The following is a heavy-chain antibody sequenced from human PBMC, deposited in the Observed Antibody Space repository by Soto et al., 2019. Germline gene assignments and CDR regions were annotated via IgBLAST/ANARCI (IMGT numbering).Heavy chain of an antibody. J-gene: IGHJ4*02. CDR3: AMPGGYYYGSGSYYDMRPI. D-gene: IGHD3-10*01. CDR1: GYTFISYA. V-gene: IGHV1-3*01. CDR2: IDSDNDDT. Sequence: QVHLVQSGAEVKKPGASVKVSCKPPGYTFISYAIHWVRQAPGQRLEWIGWIDSDNDDTKYSQKFLGRVTVTRDTSASTVYMELSSLRSEDTDVYYCAMPGGYYYGSGSYYDMRPIWGQGTLVTVSS.